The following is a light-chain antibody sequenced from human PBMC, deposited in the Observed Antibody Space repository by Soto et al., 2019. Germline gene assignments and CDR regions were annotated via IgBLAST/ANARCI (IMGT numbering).Light chain of an antibody. CDR1: KLDNKN. V-gene: IGLV3-1*01. CDR2: QDT. J-gene: IGLJ2*01. CDR3: QAWDSSTVI. Sequence: SYELTQPPSVLVSPGQTASITCSGDKLDNKNVCWYQQRPGQSPVLVIYQDTKRPSEIPERFSGSNSENTATLTISGTEAMDEADYCCQAWDSSTVIFGGGTKVTVL.